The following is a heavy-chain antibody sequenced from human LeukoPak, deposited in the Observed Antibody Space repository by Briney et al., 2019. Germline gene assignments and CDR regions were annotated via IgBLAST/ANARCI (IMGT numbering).Heavy chain of an antibody. CDR1: GFTFSSYW. Sequence: GGSLRLSCVASGFTFSSYWMHWVRQAPGKGLEWVASINHNGNVNYYVDSVKGRFTISRDNAKNSLYLQMSNLRAEDTAVYFCARGGGLDVWGQGATVTVSS. CDR2: INHNGNVN. V-gene: IGHV3-7*03. D-gene: IGHD3-16*01. CDR3: ARGGGLDV. J-gene: IGHJ6*02.